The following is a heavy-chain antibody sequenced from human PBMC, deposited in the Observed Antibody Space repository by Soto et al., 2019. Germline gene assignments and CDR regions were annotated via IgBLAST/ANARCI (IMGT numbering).Heavy chain of an antibody. CDR3: AADPSRIQLWRLPDY. Sequence: ASVKVSCKASGFTFTSSAVQWVRQARGQRLEWIGWIVVGSGNTNYAQKFQERVTITRDMSTSTAYMELSSLRSEDTAVYYCAADPSRIQLWRLPDYWGQGTLVTVSS. D-gene: IGHD5-18*01. CDR1: GFTFTSSA. CDR2: IVVGSGNT. J-gene: IGHJ4*02. V-gene: IGHV1-58*01.